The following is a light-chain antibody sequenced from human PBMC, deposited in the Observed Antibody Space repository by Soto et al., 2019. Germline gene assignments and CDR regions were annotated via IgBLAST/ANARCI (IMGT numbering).Light chain of an antibody. Sequence: IQLTRSPSSLSASVGDRVTFTCRASEDISSYLVWYQQKPGAAPKLLIYAASALHSGVPSRFSGSGSGTDFTLTISSLHPEDFAVYFCQQFKNYPITFGQGTRLEIK. CDR3: QQFKNYPIT. V-gene: IGKV1-9*01. CDR2: AAS. CDR1: EDISSY. J-gene: IGKJ5*01.